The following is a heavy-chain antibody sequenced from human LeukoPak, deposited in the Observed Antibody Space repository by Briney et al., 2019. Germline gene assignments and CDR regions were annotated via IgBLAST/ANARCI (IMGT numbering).Heavy chain of an antibody. CDR2: IGTTDDT. CDR3: TRRGPRGYWHSGFDL. CDR1: GFTFRIYD. Sequence: GGSLRLSCEASGFTFRIYDMHWVRQGSGKGLEWVEGIGTTDDTDYPDSVEGRFSISRDDAESSLYLQMNNLRAGDTAIYYCTRRGPRGYWHSGFDLWGQGTMVTVSS. V-gene: IGHV3-13*04. J-gene: IGHJ3*01. D-gene: IGHD2-8*02.